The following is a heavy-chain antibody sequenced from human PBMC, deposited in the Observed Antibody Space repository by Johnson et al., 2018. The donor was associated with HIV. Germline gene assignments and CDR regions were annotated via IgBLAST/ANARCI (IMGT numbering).Heavy chain of an antibody. CDR2: ISYDGSNK. D-gene: IGHD3-22*01. J-gene: IGHJ3*02. Sequence: QVLLVESGGGVVQPGGSLRLSCAASGFTFSSYGMHWVRQAPGKGLEWVAVISYDGSNKYYADSVKGRFTISRDNSKNTLYLQMNSRRAEDTAVYYCARGKYYYDSSGYYGPKTNNGAFDIWGQGTMVTVSS. CDR3: ARGKYYYDSSGYYGPKTNNGAFDI. V-gene: IGHV3-30*19. CDR1: GFTFSSYG.